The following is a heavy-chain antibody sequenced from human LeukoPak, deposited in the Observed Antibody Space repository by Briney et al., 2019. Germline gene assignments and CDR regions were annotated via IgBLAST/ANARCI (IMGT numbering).Heavy chain of an antibody. CDR1: GYTFSPYR. V-gene: IGHV3-7*03. D-gene: IGHD3-10*02. J-gene: IGHJ5*01. CDR3: TRENYVPDS. Sequence: GGSLRLSCVASGYTFSPYRMSWVRQTPGKGLEWVASISDGGSATYYVDSVRGRFTISRDDAKNSLFLQMNGLRADDTAVYYCTRENYVPDSWGQGTLVTVSS. CDR2: ISDGGSAT.